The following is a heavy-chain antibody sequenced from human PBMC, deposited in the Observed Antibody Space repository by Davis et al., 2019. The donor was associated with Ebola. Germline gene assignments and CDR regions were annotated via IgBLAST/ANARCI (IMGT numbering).Heavy chain of an antibody. CDR3: ARRYCTNGVCPFDC. V-gene: IGHV3-7*01. CDR1: GFTFSGHW. CDR2: INTDGSGK. J-gene: IGHJ4*02. Sequence: GESLKISCAASGFTFSGHWMTWVRQAPGRGLECVASINTDGSGKYYVESIKGRFTISRDNAKNSLYLQMNSLRDEDTAVYYCARRYCTNGVCPFDCWGQGTLVTVSS. D-gene: IGHD2-8*01.